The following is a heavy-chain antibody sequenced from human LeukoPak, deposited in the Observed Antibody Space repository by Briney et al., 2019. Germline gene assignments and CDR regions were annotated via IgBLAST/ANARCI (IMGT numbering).Heavy chain of an antibody. Sequence: PWGSLRLSCAASGFTVSGNYMTWVRQAPGKGLDWVSVIYKNNNTYHADSVRGRFTISRDNSRNTVYLQMNSLRAEDTAVYYCARGWSGYDYWGQGTLVSVSS. V-gene: IGHV3-53*01. CDR2: IYKNNNT. D-gene: IGHD3-10*01. J-gene: IGHJ4*02. CDR3: ARGWSGYDY. CDR1: GFTVSGNY.